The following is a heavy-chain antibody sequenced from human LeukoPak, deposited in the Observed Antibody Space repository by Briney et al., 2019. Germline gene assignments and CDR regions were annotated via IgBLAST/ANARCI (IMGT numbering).Heavy chain of an antibody. Sequence: PGGSLRLSCAASGFTFSSYAMSWVRQAPGKGLEWVSAISGSGGSTYYADSVKGRFTISRDNSKNTLYLQMNSLRAEDTAVYYYAKSLRRIAVAGNWFDPWGQGTLVTVSS. V-gene: IGHV3-23*01. CDR2: ISGSGGST. CDR3: AKSLRRIAVAGNWFDP. J-gene: IGHJ5*02. CDR1: GFTFSSYA. D-gene: IGHD6-19*01.